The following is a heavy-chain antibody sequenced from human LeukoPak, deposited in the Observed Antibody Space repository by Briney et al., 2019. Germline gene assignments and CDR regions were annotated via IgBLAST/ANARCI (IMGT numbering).Heavy chain of an antibody. CDR1: SDSISTSSYY. D-gene: IGHD3-22*01. CDR2: TYYSGST. Sequence: PSQTLSLTCTVSSDSISTSSYYWCWIRHPPGKGLDWLGSTYYSGSTYYNPSLKSRVTISVDTSKNQFSLNLYFVTAADTAVFYCARSYYYDYRQIDYWGQGTLVTVSS. J-gene: IGHJ4*02. V-gene: IGHV4-39*01. CDR3: ARSYYYDYRQIDY.